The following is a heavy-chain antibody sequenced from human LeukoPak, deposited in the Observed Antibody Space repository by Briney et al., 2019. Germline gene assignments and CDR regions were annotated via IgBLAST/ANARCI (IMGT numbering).Heavy chain of an antibody. D-gene: IGHD6-19*01. CDR1: GFTFSNYG. V-gene: IGHV3-30*02. CDR3: AKDGGSGWYVGSDY. Sequence: GGSLRLSCAASGFTFSNYGMHWVRQAPGKGLEWVAVIRYDGSNKYYADSVKGRFTISRDNSKNTLYLQMNSLRAEDTAVYYCAKDGGSGWYVGSDYWGQGTLVTVSS. J-gene: IGHJ4*02. CDR2: IRYDGSNK.